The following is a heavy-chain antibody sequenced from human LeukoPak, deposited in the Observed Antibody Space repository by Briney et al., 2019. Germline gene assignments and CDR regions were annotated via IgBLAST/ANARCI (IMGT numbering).Heavy chain of an antibody. CDR2: ISGDGGST. D-gene: IGHD3-16*02. J-gene: IGHJ4*02. CDR3: AKERLWGSYRTNGIDY. Sequence: PGGSLRLSCAASGFTFDDYAMHWVRQAPGKGLEWVSLISGDGGSTYYADSVKGRFTISRDNSKNSLYLQMNSLRTEDTALYYCAKERLWGSYRTNGIDYWGQETLVTVSS. V-gene: IGHV3-43*02. CDR1: GFTFDDYA.